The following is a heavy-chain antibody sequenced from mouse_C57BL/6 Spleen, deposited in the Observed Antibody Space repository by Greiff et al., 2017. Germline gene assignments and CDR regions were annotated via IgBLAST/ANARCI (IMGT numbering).Heavy chain of an antibody. J-gene: IGHJ4*01. CDR2: INPGSGGT. CDR1: GYAFTNYL. Sequence: VQLQQSGAELVRPGTSVKVSCKASGYAFTNYLIEWVKQRPGQGLEWIGVINPGSGGTNYNEKFKGKATLTADKSSSTAYMQRSSLTSEDSAVYFCARSAYGSSYVDAMDYWGQGTSVTVSS. CDR3: ARSAYGSSYVDAMDY. D-gene: IGHD1-1*01. V-gene: IGHV1-54*01.